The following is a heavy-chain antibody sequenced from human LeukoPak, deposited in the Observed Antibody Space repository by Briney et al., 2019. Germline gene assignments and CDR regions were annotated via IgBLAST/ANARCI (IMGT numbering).Heavy chain of an antibody. Sequence: PGGSLRLSCAASGFTFSSYSMNWVRQAPGKGPEWVSSISSSSSYIYYADSVKGRFTISRDNAKNSLYLQMNSLRAEDTAVYYCARDGIAAAGTYYMDVWGKGTTVTVSS. V-gene: IGHV3-21*01. CDR3: ARDGIAAAGTYYMDV. J-gene: IGHJ6*03. D-gene: IGHD6-13*01. CDR1: GFTFSSYS. CDR2: ISSSSSYI.